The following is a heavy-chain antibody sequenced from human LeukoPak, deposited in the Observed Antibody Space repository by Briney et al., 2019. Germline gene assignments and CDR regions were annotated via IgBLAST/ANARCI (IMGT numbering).Heavy chain of an antibody. J-gene: IGHJ5*02. V-gene: IGHV1-18*01. CDR1: GHTFTSYG. CDR2: ISAYNGNT. CDR3: ARRYCSSTSCHNWFDP. D-gene: IGHD2-2*01. Sequence: ASVKVSCKASGHTFTSYGISWVRQAPGQGLEWMGWISAYNGNTNYAQKLQGRVTMTTDTSTSTAYMELRSLRSNDTAVYYCARRYCSSTSCHNWFDPWGQGTLVTVSS.